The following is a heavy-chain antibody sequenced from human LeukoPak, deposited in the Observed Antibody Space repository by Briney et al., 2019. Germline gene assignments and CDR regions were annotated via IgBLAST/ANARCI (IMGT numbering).Heavy chain of an antibody. V-gene: IGHV4-4*07. CDR2: IYTSGST. CDR1: GGSISSYY. J-gene: IGHJ6*02. CDR3: ARDSRRYDYVWGSYLVPLYGMDV. D-gene: IGHD3-16*02. Sequence: PSETLSLTCTVSGGSISSYYWSWIRQPAGKGLEWIGRIYTSGSTNYNPSLKGRVTMSVDTSKNQFSLKLSSVTAADTAVFYCARDSRRYDYVWGSYLVPLYGMDVWGQGTTVTVSS.